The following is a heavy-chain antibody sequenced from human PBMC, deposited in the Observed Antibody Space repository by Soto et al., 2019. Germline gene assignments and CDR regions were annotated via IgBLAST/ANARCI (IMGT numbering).Heavy chain of an antibody. Sequence: QPVWSLRLSCAASGFTFSSYAMHWVRQAPGKGLEWVAVISYDGSNKYYADSVKGRFTISRDNSKNTLYLQMNSLRAEDTAVYYCARGYSSSWGHGAFDIWGQGTMVTVSS. J-gene: IGHJ3*02. CDR1: GFTFSSYA. V-gene: IGHV3-30-3*01. CDR3: ARGYSSSWGHGAFDI. D-gene: IGHD6-13*01. CDR2: ISYDGSNK.